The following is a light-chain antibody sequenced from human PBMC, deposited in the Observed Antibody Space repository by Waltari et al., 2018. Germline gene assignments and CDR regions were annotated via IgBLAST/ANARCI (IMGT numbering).Light chain of an antibody. V-gene: IGLV1-51*01. Sequence: QSVLTQPPSVSAAPGQTVTISCSGGSSNIGTTFVCWYQRLPGTAPKLLISDTDKRPSVIPDRFSASKSGTSATLTITGLQTGDEADYYCATWDSGLSSVVFGGGTQLTVL. CDR3: ATWDSGLSSVV. J-gene: IGLJ2*01. CDR1: SSNIGTTF. CDR2: DTD.